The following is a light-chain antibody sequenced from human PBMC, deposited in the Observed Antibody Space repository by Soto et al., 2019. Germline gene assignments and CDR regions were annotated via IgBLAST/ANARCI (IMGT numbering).Light chain of an antibody. J-gene: IGLJ1*01. CDR1: SSDVGGYTY. Sequence: QSVLTQPASVSGSPVQSITISCTGTSSDVGGYTYVSWYQQHPGKAPKLMIYDVSNRPSGVSNRFSGSKSGNTASLTISGLQAEDEADYYCSSYTSSSTPYVFGTGTKLTVL. CDR2: DVS. V-gene: IGLV2-14*01. CDR3: SSYTSSSTPYV.